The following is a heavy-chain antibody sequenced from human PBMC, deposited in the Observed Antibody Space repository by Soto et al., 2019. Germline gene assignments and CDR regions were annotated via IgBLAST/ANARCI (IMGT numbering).Heavy chain of an antibody. CDR3: VRGGGGGLFEH. J-gene: IGHJ4*02. CDR2: ISPKSTYR. V-gene: IGHV3-11*06. CDR1: GFPFSDYY. Sequence: GGSLRLSCPTSGFPFSDYYMSWIRQAPGKGLEWLSHISPKSTYRNYADSVKGRFTISRDNTKSSLFLQMNSLGVEDTAVYYCVRGGGGGLFEHWGQGVLVTV. D-gene: IGHD2-21*01.